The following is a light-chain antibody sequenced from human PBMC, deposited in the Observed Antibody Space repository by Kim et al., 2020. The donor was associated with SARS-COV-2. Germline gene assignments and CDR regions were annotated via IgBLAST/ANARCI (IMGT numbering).Light chain of an antibody. V-gene: IGKV1-33*01. CDR2: DAY. Sequence: DIQMTQSPSSLSASMGDRVTITCQASQDITKYLNWYQQRPGKPPKLLIFDAYTLERGVPPRFIGGGSGTDFSLTITVLQPEDIATYYCQQFDSLPYTFGQGTKLEI. J-gene: IGKJ2*01. CDR3: QQFDSLPYT. CDR1: QDITKY.